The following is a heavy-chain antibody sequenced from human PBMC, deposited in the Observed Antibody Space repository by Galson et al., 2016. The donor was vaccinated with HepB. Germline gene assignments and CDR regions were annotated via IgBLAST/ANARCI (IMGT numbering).Heavy chain of an antibody. V-gene: IGHV3-64D*09. J-gene: IGHJ4*02. CDR3: VKGSPLWGGNRAFDN. Sequence: SLRLSCAGSGFTFSIYALHWVRQAPGKGLEYVSAVSANGVNTYQAASVKGRFTITRDNSKRTMDLQMSSLRPEDTAFYYCVKGSPLWGGNRAFDNWGQGTLVTVSS. D-gene: IGHD4-23*01. CDR1: GFTFSIYA. CDR2: VSANGVNT.